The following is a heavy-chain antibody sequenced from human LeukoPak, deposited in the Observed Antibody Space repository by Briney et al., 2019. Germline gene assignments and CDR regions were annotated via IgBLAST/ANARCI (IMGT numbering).Heavy chain of an antibody. V-gene: IGHV4-59*08. J-gene: IGHJ6*02. CDR1: SCSISTYY. Sequence: SETLSLTCYASSCSISTYYWTWIRQPPGKALEWIGNINYIGDTNYNPSLESRVTISLDTSESQFSLRLSSVTAADTAVYFCASLPGRYCTGGTCYGMDVWGPGTTVTVSS. D-gene: IGHD2-8*02. CDR2: INYIGDT. CDR3: ASLPGRYCTGGTCYGMDV.